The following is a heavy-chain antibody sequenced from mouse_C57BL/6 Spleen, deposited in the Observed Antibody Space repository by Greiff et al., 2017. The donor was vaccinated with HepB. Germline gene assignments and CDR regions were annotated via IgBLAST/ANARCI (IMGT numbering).Heavy chain of an antibody. D-gene: IGHD2-2*01. CDR1: GFTFSSYT. V-gene: IGHV5-9*01. CDR2: ISGGGGNT. Sequence: EVQLVESGGGLVKPGGSLKLSCAASGFTFSSYTMSWVRQTPEKRLEWVATISGGGGNTYYPDSVKGRFTISRDNAKNTLYLQMSSLRSEDTALYYCARRKSAYGYDGYYFDYWGQGTTLTVSS. CDR3: ARRKSAYGYDGYYFDY. J-gene: IGHJ2*01.